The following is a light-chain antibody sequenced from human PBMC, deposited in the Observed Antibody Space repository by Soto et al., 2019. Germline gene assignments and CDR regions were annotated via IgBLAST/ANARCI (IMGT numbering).Light chain of an antibody. V-gene: IGKV3-15*01. J-gene: IGKJ3*01. CDR2: YAS. CDR1: ESVHRN. CDR3: QHYNNWPPT. Sequence: EMVMTQSPATLSVSPGERVTLSCRASESVHRNLAWYQQKPGQGPSLLIYYASTRATGVPDRFTGSGSGTEFTLPISSLPSDDSGVYYCQHYNNWPPTFGHGTKVEIK.